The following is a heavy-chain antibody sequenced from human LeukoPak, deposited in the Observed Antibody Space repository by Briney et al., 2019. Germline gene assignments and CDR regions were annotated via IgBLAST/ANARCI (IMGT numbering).Heavy chain of an antibody. CDR2: ISSSSSYI. V-gene: IGHV3-21*01. D-gene: IGHD3-10*01. Sequence: PGGSLRLSCAASGFTFSSYSMNWVRQAPGKGLEWVSSISSSSSYIYYADSVKGRFTISRDNAKNSLYLQMNSLRDEDTAVYYCARSRDYYGVGTTYWGQGTLVTVSS. J-gene: IGHJ4*02. CDR3: ARSRDYYGVGTTY. CDR1: GFTFSSYS.